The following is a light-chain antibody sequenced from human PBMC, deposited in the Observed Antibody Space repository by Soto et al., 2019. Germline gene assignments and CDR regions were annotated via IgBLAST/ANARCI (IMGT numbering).Light chain of an antibody. CDR3: QQYDSYSGT. Sequence: DIQMTQSPSTLSASVGDRVTITCRASQSISSWLAWYQQKAGKAPKLLIYEASKLESGVPSRFSGSGSGTEFTLTISSLQPDDFATYYCQQYDSYSGTFGQGTKV. CDR1: QSISSW. J-gene: IGKJ1*01. CDR2: EAS. V-gene: IGKV1-5*03.